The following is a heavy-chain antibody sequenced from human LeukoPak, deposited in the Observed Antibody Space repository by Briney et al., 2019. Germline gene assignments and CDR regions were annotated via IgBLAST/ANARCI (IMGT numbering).Heavy chain of an antibody. CDR3: ARDAPPSLRYFDWPHMDV. V-gene: IGHV7-4-1*02. CDR1: GYTFTSYA. J-gene: IGHJ6*03. CDR2: INTNTGNP. Sequence: ASVKVSCKASGYTFTSYAMNWVRQAPGQGLEWMGWINTNTGNPTYTQGFTGRFVFSLDTSVSTAYLLISSLKAEDTAVYYCARDAPPSLRYFDWPHMDVWGKGTTVTVSS. D-gene: IGHD3-9*01.